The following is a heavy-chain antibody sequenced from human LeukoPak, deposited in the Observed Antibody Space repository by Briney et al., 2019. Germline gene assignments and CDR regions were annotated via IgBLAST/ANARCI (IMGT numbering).Heavy chain of an antibody. Sequence: SGTLSLTCAVSGGSISSTNWWSWVRQPPGKGLEWIGEIYHSGNTNYNPSLKSRVTLSVDKSKNQLSLKVNSVTAADTAVYYCVANGWYSLEHWGQGTLVIVSS. CDR2: IYHSGNT. CDR1: GGSISSTNW. D-gene: IGHD6-19*01. J-gene: IGHJ1*01. CDR3: VANGWYSLEH. V-gene: IGHV4-4*02.